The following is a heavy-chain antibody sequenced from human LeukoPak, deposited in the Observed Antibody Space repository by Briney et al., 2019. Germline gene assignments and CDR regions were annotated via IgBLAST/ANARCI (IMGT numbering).Heavy chain of an antibody. J-gene: IGHJ6*02. CDR1: GFTFSDYY. D-gene: IGHD6-13*01. V-gene: IGHV3-11*01. Sequence: GGSLRLSCAASGFTFSDYYMSWIRQAPGKGLEWVSYISSSGSTIYYADSVKGRFTISRDNAKNSLYLQMNSLRAEDTAVYYCARVPPIAAAGGVYYYYYGMDVWGQGTTVAVSS. CDR3: ARVPPIAAAGGVYYYYYGMDV. CDR2: ISSSGSTI.